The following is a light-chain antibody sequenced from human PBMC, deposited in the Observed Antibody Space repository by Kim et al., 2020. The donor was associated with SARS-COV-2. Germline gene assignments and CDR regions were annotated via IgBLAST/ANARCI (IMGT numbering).Light chain of an antibody. CDR1: SGHSSYA. J-gene: IGLJ3*02. Sequence: QLVLTQPPSASASLGASVKLTCTLSSGHSSYAIAWHQQQPEKGPRYLMYLNSDGSHSKGDGIPDRFSGSRSGAERYLTISSVQSEDEGDYYCQTWGTGIQVFGGGTQLTVL. CDR2: LNSDGSH. V-gene: IGLV4-69*02. CDR3: QTWGTGIQV.